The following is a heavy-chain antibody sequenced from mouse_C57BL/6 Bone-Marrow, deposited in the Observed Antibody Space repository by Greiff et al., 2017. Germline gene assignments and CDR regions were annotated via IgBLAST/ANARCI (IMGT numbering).Heavy chain of an antibody. D-gene: IGHD2-4*01. CDR3: TRAYDYDVGFAY. J-gene: IGHJ3*01. V-gene: IGHV1-15*01. CDR1: GYTFTDYE. Sequence: QVQLQQSGAELVRPGASVTLSCKASGYTFTDYEMHWVKQTPVHGLEWIGAMDPETGGTASNQKFRGKAILTADKSSSTAYMELRSLTSEDSAVYYCTRAYDYDVGFAYWGQGTLVTVSA. CDR2: MDPETGGT.